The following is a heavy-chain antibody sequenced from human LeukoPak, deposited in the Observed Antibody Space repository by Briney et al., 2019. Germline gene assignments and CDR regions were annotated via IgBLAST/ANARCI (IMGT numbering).Heavy chain of an antibody. D-gene: IGHD3-22*01. V-gene: IGHV4-59*08. CDR2: FYYSGSI. CDR3: ARRASSGYYYLED. Sequence: SETLSLTCTVSGGSISSYYWSWIRQPPGKGLEWIGYFYYSGSINYNPSLKSRVTISVDTSKNQFSLKLSSVTAADTAVYYCARRASSGYYYLEDWGQGTLVTVSS. CDR1: GGSISSYY. J-gene: IGHJ4*02.